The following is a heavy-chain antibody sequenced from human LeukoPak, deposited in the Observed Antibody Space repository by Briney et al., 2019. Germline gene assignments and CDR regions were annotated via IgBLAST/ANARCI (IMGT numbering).Heavy chain of an antibody. V-gene: IGHV3-30*18. CDR2: ISSDGSNK. Sequence: GGSLRLSCAASGFTFSSYAMSWVRQAPGKGLEWVAVISSDGSNKYYADSVKGRFTISRDNSKNTLYLQMNSLRAEDTAVYYCAKDRDIVVVPAAIRQGLDYWGQGTLVTVSS. CDR1: GFTFSSYA. D-gene: IGHD2-2*01. CDR3: AKDRDIVVVPAAIRQGLDY. J-gene: IGHJ4*02.